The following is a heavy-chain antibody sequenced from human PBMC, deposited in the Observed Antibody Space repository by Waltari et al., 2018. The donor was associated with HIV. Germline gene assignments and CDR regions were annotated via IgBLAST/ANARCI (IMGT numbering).Heavy chain of an antibody. CDR3: AKVLAYCSGDTCFYYYAMDV. CDR1: GFTFISYA. J-gene: IGHJ6*02. D-gene: IGHD2-15*01. CDR2: ISGTGGST. Sequence: VQLLESGGGLVQPGGSLRLSCAASGFTFISYAMSWVRQAPGKGLEWVSTISGTGGSTYYADSVKGRFTISRDNSKNTLYLQMNSLSAEDTAVYSCAKVLAYCSGDTCFYYYAMDVWGQGTTVTVSS. V-gene: IGHV3-23*01.